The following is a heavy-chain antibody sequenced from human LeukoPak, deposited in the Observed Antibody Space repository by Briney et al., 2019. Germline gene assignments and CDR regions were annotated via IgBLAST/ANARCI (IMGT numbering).Heavy chain of an antibody. Sequence: ASVKVSCKASGYTFTGYYMHWVRQAPGQGLEWMGRINPNSGGTNYAQKFQGRVTMTRDTSISTAYMELSRLRSDDTAVYYCARVQYGSGSYLVYWGQGTLVTASS. CDR2: INPNSGGT. J-gene: IGHJ4*02. V-gene: IGHV1-2*06. CDR1: GYTFTGYY. CDR3: ARVQYGSGSYLVY. D-gene: IGHD3-10*01.